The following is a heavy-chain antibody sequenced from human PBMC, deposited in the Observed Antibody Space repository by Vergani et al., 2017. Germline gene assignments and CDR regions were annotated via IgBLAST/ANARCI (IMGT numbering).Heavy chain of an antibody. J-gene: IGHJ3*02. Sequence: QVQLVESGGGVVQPGRSLRLSCTSSGFTFSTYAMHWVRQAPGKGLEWVAIIYYDGSKKYYADSVKGRFTISRDNSRNTLDLLMSSLRAEDTAIYYCARGSSSYQREDGCDIWGQGTLVSVSS. CDR3: ARGSSSYQREDGCDI. CDR2: IYYDGSKK. V-gene: IGHV3-33*01. D-gene: IGHD6-13*01. CDR1: GFTFSTYA.